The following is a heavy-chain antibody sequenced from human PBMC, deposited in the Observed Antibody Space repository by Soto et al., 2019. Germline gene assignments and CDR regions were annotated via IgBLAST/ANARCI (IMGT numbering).Heavy chain of an antibody. D-gene: IGHD6-13*01. CDR1: GFTFSSYG. J-gene: IGHJ5*02. CDR3: AKDLRQQLVPWFDP. V-gene: IGHV3-30*18. CDR2: ISYDGSNK. Sequence: QRLSCAASGFTFSSYGMHWVRQAPGKGLEWVAVISYDGSNKYYADSVKGRFTISRDNSKNTLYLQMNSLRAEDTAVYYCAKDLRQQLVPWFDPWGQGTLVTVSS.